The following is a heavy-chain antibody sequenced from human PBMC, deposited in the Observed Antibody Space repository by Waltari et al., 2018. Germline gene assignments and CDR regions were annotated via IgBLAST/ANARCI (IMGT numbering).Heavy chain of an antibody. Sequence: QVQLQQWGAGLLKPSETLSLTCAVYGGSFSGYYWSWIRQPPGKGLEWIGEINHSGSTNYNPSLKSRVTISVDTSKNQFSLKRSSVTAADTAVYYCARGASAAGAYYFDYWGQGTLVTVSS. CDR3: ARGASAAGAYYFDY. D-gene: IGHD6-13*01. CDR2: INHSGST. CDR1: GGSFSGYY. V-gene: IGHV4-34*01. J-gene: IGHJ4*02.